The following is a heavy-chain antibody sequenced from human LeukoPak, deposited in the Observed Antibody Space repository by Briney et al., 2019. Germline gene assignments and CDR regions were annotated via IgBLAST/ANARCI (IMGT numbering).Heavy chain of an antibody. CDR3: AKDVSMAAAAYYFGY. Sequence: GRSQRLSCAASGFTFNAYGMHWVRQAPGKGLEWVAVISSDGRDKKSADSVKGRFTISRDNSKNMVYLQMNSLRPEDTAVYYCAKDVSMAAAAYYFGYWGQGTLVTVSS. V-gene: IGHV3-30*18. J-gene: IGHJ4*02. D-gene: IGHD6-13*01. CDR2: ISSDGRDK. CDR1: GFTFNAYG.